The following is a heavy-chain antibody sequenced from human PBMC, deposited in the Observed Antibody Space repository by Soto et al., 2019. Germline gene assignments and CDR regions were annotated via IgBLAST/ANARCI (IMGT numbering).Heavy chain of an antibody. V-gene: IGHV3-30-3*01. Sequence: GGSLRLSCAASGFTFSSYAMHWVRQAPGKGLEWVAVISYDGSNKYYADSVKGRFTISRDNSKNTLYLQMNSLRAEDTAVYYCARDTYDSSGYYYEFYFDYWGQGTLVTVSS. CDR1: GFTFSSYA. CDR3: ARDTYDSSGYYYEFYFDY. CDR2: ISYDGSNK. D-gene: IGHD3-22*01. J-gene: IGHJ4*02.